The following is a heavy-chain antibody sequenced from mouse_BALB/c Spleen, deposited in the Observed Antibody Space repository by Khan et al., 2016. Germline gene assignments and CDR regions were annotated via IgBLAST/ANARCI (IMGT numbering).Heavy chain of an antibody. CDR1: GFTFSSYA. CDR3: SSKVCDFDY. V-gene: IGHV5-6-5*01. J-gene: IGHJ2*01. D-gene: IGHD6-1*01. CDR2: ISSGGST. Sequence: EVELVESGGGLVKPGGSLKLSCAASGFTFSSYAMSWVRQTPETRLEWVASISSGGSTFYPDILKGRFTISRDNARNILNLQMRSMRSEDTDMYYCSSKVCDFDYWGQGTTLTVSS.